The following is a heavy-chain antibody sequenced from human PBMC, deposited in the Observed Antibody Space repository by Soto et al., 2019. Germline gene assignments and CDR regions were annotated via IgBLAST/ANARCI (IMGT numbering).Heavy chain of an antibody. Sequence: EVQLVESGGGLVQPGGSLRLSCAASGFTFSSYSMNWVRQAPGKGLEWVSYISSSSSTIYYADSVKGRFTISRDNAKNSLYLQMNSLRDEDTTVYYCASESIAGETVDYWGQGTLVTVSS. CDR2: ISSSSSTI. J-gene: IGHJ4*02. CDR3: ASESIAGETVDY. D-gene: IGHD6-6*01. CDR1: GFTFSSYS. V-gene: IGHV3-48*02.